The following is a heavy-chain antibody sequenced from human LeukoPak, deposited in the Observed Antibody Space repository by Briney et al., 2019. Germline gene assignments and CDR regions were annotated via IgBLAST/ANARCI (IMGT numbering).Heavy chain of an antibody. J-gene: IGHJ4*02. D-gene: IGHD6-13*01. CDR2: IIPIFGTA. V-gene: IGHV1-69*13. Sequence: VASVKVSCKASGGTFSSYAISWVRQAPGQGLEWMGGIIPIFGTANYAQKFQGRVTITADESTGTAYMELSSLRSEDTAVYYCASSGPPVGIAADLIGRREWHFDYWGQETLVTVSS. CDR1: GGTFSSYA. CDR3: ASSGPPVGIAADLIGRREWHFDY.